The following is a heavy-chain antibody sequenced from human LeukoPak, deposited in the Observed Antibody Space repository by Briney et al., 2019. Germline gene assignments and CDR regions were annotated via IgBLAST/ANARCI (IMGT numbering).Heavy chain of an antibody. D-gene: IGHD3-10*01. CDR1: GFTFSSYE. CDR2: ISSSGSTI. Sequence: GGSLRLSCAASGFTFSSYEMNWVRQAPGKGLEWVSYISSSGSTIYYADSVKGRFTISRDNAKNSLYLQMNSLRAEDTAVYYCASVYGSGSYFHYYCGMDVWGQGTTVTVSS. J-gene: IGHJ6*02. V-gene: IGHV3-48*03. CDR3: ASVYGSGSYFHYYCGMDV.